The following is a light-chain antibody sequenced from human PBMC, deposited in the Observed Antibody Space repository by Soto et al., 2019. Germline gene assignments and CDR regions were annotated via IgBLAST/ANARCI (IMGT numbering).Light chain of an antibody. Sequence: IVMTQSPLSLPVTPGESASISCRSSQSLLHSNGYTYLDWYLQKPGQSPQLLIYLASHRASGVPDRFSGSGSGTDFTLTFSRVEAEDVGVYYCMQGLEGFTFGPGTKVDIK. CDR2: LAS. J-gene: IGKJ3*01. CDR3: MQGLEGFT. CDR1: QSLLHSNGYTY. V-gene: IGKV2-28*01.